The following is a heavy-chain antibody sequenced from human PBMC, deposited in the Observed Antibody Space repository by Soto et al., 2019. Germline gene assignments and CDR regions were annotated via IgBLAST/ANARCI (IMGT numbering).Heavy chain of an antibody. V-gene: IGHV4-31*11. CDR3: ARVRWSGSSYYFDY. J-gene: IGHJ4*02. CDR1: GVSIKSGGYY. CDR2: IFYSGNT. D-gene: IGHD3-3*01. Sequence: QVQLQESGPELVKPSQTLSLTCAISGVSIKSGGYYWSWIRQHPGQGLEWIGYIFYSGNTYYNPSLKSRITIPMDTSQNQFSLRLNSVTAADTAVYYCARVRWSGSSYYFDYWGQGTLVTVSS.